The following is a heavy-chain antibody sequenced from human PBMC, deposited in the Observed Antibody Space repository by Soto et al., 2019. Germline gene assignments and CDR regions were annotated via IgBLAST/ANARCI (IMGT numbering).Heavy chain of an antibody. J-gene: IGHJ6*02. Sequence: SETLSLTCPVSGGSISSYYLSWIRQPPGKGLEWIGYIYYSGSTNYNPSLKSRVTISVDTSKNQFSLKLSSVTAADTAVYYCARGGYSIEGYYYYGMDVWGQGTTVTVSS. CDR1: GGSISSYY. V-gene: IGHV4-59*01. D-gene: IGHD1-1*01. CDR2: IYYSGST. CDR3: ARGGYSIEGYYYYGMDV.